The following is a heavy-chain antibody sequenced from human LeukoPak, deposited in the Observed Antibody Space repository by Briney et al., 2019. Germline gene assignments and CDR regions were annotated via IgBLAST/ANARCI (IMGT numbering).Heavy chain of an antibody. CDR1: GFILSTCR. D-gene: IGHD1-26*01. J-gene: IGHJ4*02. CDR2: ISIFSSTI. V-gene: IGHV3-48*04. Sequence: GGSVRLSCAASGFILSTCRMLWVRQAPRKGLEWISYISIFSSTIYYADAVKGRFTISRDNAKNSLYLQVKSLRGEDTGVYLCASEPPSSGSYYPYYFDYWGQGTLVTVSS. CDR3: ASEPPSSGSYYPYYFDY.